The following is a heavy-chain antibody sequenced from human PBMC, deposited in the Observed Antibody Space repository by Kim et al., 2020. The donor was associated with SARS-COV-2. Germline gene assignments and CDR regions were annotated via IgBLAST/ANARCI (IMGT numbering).Heavy chain of an antibody. D-gene: IGHD2-21*02. V-gene: IGHV5-51*01. Sequence: GESLKISCQASGYTFTHHWIGWVRQKPGEGLEGMGTIHPIDSDTKYRPSLQGRVTFSVDKSIGTADMYWSSLKASDSAMYYWAGCGGDCYVNPGFDSWG. CDR3: AGCGGDCYVNPGFDS. J-gene: IGHJ5*01. CDR1: GYTFTHHW. CDR2: IHPIDSDT.